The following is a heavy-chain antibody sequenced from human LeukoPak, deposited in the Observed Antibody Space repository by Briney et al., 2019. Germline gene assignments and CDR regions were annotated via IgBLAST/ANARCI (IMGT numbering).Heavy chain of an antibody. J-gene: IGHJ6*02. CDR1: GFPFSSYS. D-gene: IGHD2-2*01. CDR3: AKGLVPAALRYYGLDV. Sequence: GGSLRLSCAASGFPFSSYSMTWVRQAPEKGLEWVSIINNSGDDIFYAASVKGRFTISRDNSKNTLYLQMNSLRAEDTALYYCAKGLVPAALRYYGLDVWGQGTTVTVSS. V-gene: IGHV3-23*01. CDR2: INNSGDDI.